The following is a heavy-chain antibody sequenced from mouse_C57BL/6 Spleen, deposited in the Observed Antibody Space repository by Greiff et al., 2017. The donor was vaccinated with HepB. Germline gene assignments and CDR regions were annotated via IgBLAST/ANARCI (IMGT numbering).Heavy chain of an antibody. J-gene: IGHJ4*01. V-gene: IGHV1-22*01. CDR3: ARYDGRGYYAMDY. CDR2: INPNNGGT. Sequence: VQLQQSGPELVKPGASVKMSCKASGYTFTDYNMHWVKQSHGKSLEWIGYINPNNGGTSYNQKFKGKATLTVNKSSSTAYMELRSLTSEDSAVYYCARYDGRGYYAMDYWGQGTSVTVSS. D-gene: IGHD2-3*01. CDR1: GYTFTDYN.